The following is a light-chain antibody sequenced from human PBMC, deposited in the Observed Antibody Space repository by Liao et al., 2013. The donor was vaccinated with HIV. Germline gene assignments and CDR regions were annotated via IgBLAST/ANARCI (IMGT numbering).Light chain of an antibody. J-gene: IGLJ1*01. Sequence: SYELTQPPSVSVSPGQTASITCSGDKLGDEYASWYQQKPGQSPVLVIYQDNKRLSKIPERFSGSNSGNTATLTISGTQAMDEADYYCQAWDSSTASYVFGTGTKVTVL. V-gene: IGLV3-1*01. CDR3: QAWDSSTASYV. CDR1: KLGDEY. CDR2: QDN.